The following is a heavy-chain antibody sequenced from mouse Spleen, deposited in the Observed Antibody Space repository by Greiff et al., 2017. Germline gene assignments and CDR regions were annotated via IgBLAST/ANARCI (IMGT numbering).Heavy chain of an antibody. CDR3: VSTMITAGY. CDR2: IDPSDSYT. CDR1: GYTFTSYW. D-gene: IGHD2-4*01. J-gene: IGHJ2*01. Sequence: VQLQQPGAELVMPGASVKLSCKASGYTFTSYWMHWVKQRPGQGLEWIGEIDPSDSYTNYNQKFKGKATLTVDKSSSTAYMQLSSLTSEDSAVYYCVSTMITAGYWGQGTTLTVSS. V-gene: IGHV1-69*01.